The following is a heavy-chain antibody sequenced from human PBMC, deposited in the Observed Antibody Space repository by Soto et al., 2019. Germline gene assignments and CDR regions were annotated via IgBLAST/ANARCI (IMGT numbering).Heavy chain of an antibody. V-gene: IGHV4-4*02. CDR1: GGSISSSNW. CDR2: IYHSGST. CDR3: ASGFLQYSSGWYDY. D-gene: IGHD6-19*01. Sequence: QVQLQESGPGLVKPSGTLSLTCAVSGGSISSSNWWSWVRQPPGKGLEWIGEIYHSGSTNYNPSLKSRVTLSVDNSKNKFSLKLSSVNAADTGVYYCASGFLQYSSGWYDYWGQGSLVTVSS. J-gene: IGHJ4*02.